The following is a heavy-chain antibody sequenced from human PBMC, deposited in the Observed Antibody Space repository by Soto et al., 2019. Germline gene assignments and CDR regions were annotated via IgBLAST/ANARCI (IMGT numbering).Heavy chain of an antibody. D-gene: IGHD6-13*01. V-gene: IGHV1-69*13. CDR3: ARDISSSWKVGYYYGMDL. CDR1: GGTFSSYA. Sequence: SVKVSCKASGGTFSSYAISWVRQAPGQGLEWMGGIIPIFGTANYAQKFQGRVTITADESTSTAYMELSSLRSEDTAVYYCARDISSSWKVGYYYGMDLWGQGTTVTVSS. J-gene: IGHJ6*02. CDR2: IIPIFGTA.